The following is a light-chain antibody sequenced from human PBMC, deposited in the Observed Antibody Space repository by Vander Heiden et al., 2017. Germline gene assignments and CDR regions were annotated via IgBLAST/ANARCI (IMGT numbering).Light chain of an antibody. Sequence: DIQMTQSPSSLSASVGDRVTISCRASQGISNYLAWYQHKPGKVPKLLIYAASTLQSGGPSRFSGSGSGTDFTLTISSLQPEDVSTYYCQEDYNAPRTFGQGTKVKIK. CDR2: AAS. CDR1: QGISNY. V-gene: IGKV1-27*01. CDR3: QEDYNAPRT. J-gene: IGKJ1*01.